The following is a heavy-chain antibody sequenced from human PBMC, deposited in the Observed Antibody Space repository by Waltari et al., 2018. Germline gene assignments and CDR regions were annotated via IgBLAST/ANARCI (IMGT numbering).Heavy chain of an antibody. CDR2: IHYSGST. Sequence: ESGPGLVKPSQTLSLTCTVSGGSIISNNYYWTWARQPPGKGLEWIGYIHYSGSTYYSASLKSRVTMSVDTSKSQFALKLTSLTAADTAVYFCARAPKYQLLYRDYYYMDVWGKGTTVTISS. V-gene: IGHV4-30-4*08. D-gene: IGHD2-2*02. CDR1: GGSIISNNYY. J-gene: IGHJ6*03. CDR3: ARAPKYQLLYRDYYYMDV.